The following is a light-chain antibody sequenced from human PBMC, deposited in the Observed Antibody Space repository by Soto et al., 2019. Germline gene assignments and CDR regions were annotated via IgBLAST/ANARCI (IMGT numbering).Light chain of an antibody. V-gene: IGLV1-40*01. CDR2: GNS. J-gene: IGLJ2*01. CDR3: QSYDSSLSGSVV. CDR1: SSNIGAGYD. Sequence: QPVLTQPPSVSGAPGQRVTISCTGSSSNIGAGYDVHWYQQLPGTAPKVLIYGNSNRPSGVPDRFSGSKSGTSASLAITGLQAEDEADYYCQSYDSSLSGSVVFGGGTKLTVL.